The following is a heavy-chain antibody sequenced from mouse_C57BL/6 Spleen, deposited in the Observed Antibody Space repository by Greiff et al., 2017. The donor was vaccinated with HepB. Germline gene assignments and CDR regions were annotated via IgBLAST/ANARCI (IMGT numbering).Heavy chain of an antibody. D-gene: IGHD1-1*01. Sequence: VQLVESGPELVKPGASVKISCKASGYAFSSSWMNWVKQRPGKGLEWIGRIYPGDGDTNYNGKFKGKATLTADKSSSTAYMQLSSLTSEDSAVYFCARDGTGDWYFDVWGTGTTVSVS. J-gene: IGHJ1*03. CDR1: GYAFSSSW. CDR2: IYPGDGDT. CDR3: ARDGTGDWYFDV. V-gene: IGHV1-82*01.